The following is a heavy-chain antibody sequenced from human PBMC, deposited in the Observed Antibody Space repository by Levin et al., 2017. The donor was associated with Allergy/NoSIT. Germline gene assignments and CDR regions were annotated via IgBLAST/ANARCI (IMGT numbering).Heavy chain of an antibody. J-gene: IGHJ4*02. CDR1: GFTFSSYW. CDR3: ARDEMGELWFLFDY. V-gene: IGHV3-7*04. CDR2: IKQDGSEK. D-gene: IGHD3-16*02. Sequence: GESLKISCAASGFTFSSYWMSWVRQAPGKGLEWVANIKQDGSEKYYVDSVKGRFTISRDNAKNSLYLQMNSLRAEDTAVYYCARDEMGELWFLFDYWGQGTLVTVSS.